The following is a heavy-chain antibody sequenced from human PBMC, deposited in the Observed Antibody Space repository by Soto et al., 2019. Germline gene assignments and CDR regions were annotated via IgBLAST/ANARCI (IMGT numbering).Heavy chain of an antibody. CDR2: ISYDGSNK. CDR3: ARVCSGGSCYEGVY. V-gene: IGHV3-30-3*01. D-gene: IGHD2-15*01. Sequence: VGSLRLSCAASGFTFSSYAMHWVRQAPGKGLEWVAVISYDGSNKYYADSVKGRFTISRDNSKNTLYLQMNSLRAEDTAVYYCARVCSGGSCYEGVYWGQGTLVTVSS. J-gene: IGHJ4*01. CDR1: GFTFSSYA.